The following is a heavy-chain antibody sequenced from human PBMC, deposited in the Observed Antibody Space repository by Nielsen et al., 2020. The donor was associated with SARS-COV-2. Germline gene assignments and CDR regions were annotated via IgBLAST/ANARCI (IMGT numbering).Heavy chain of an antibody. V-gene: IGHV3-23*01. CDR2: LSGSGDNT. Sequence: GESLKISCAASGFTFSNYLMSWVRQAPGKGLEWVSALSGSGDNTYYADSVKGRFTISRDNSKNTLYLQMNSLGPEDTAVYFCARDQMFRAVHYFYHYNMDVWGKGTTVSVSS. D-gene: IGHD3-10*02. J-gene: IGHJ6*03. CDR3: ARDQMFRAVHYFYHYNMDV. CDR1: GFTFSNYL.